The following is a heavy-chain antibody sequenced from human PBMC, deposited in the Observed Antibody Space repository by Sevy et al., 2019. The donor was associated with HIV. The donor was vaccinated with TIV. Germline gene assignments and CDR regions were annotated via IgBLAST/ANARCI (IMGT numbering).Heavy chain of an antibody. D-gene: IGHD2-8*01. V-gene: IGHV3-7*01. Sequence: GGSLRLSCAASGFSFSSYWMSWVRRAPGKGLEWVAIINQDGSEKYSVDPVKGRFTISRDNSKNTLFLQMDSLRAEDTAVYYCARDPRMYGDYLLAYFDSWGQGTLVTVSS. CDR3: ARDPRMYGDYLLAYFDS. CDR1: GFSFSSYW. J-gene: IGHJ4*02. CDR2: INQDGSEK.